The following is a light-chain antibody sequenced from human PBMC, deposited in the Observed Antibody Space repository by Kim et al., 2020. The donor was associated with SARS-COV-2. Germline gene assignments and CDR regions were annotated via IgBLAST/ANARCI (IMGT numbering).Light chain of an antibody. CDR2: RAS. J-gene: IGKJ2*02. V-gene: IGKV1-5*03. CDR3: QQYHTYHGN. Sequence: SASGGDRVAITCRASQSVSTSLAWFQQKPGKAPKVLIYRASDLKSGVPSRFSGSGSGTEFTLTISSLQPDDSATYYCQQYHTYHGNFCQGTKLEI. CDR1: QSVSTS.